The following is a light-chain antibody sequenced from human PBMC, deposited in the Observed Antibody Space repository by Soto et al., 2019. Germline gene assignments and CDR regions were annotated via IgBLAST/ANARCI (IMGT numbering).Light chain of an antibody. V-gene: IGKV3-11*01. CDR3: QVRTNWSIA. J-gene: IGKJ5*01. CDR2: DAS. CDR1: QGIKNY. Sequence: EIVMTQSPVTLSVSPGERATLSCRASQGIKNYLAWYQQKPGQAPRLLIYDASNRATGIPARFSGTGSGTDFTLTINNLEPEDFAVYYCQVRTNWSIAFGRGTRLEIK.